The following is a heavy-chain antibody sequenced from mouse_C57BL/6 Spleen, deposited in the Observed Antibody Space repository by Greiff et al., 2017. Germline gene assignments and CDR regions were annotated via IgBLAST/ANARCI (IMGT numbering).Heavy chain of an antibody. CDR1: GFTFTDYY. D-gene: IGHD4-1*01. J-gene: IGHJ2*01. Sequence: EVQLVQSGGGLVKPGGSLSLSCAASGFTFTDYYMSWVRQRPGKALEWVGFIRNKANGNTTEYSVPVKGRFTISRDNTQSILYLQMNALRAEDSATYYCQLTGTQFDYWGQGTTLTVSS. CDR3: QLTGTQFDY. V-gene: IGHV7-3*01. CDR2: IRNKANGNTT.